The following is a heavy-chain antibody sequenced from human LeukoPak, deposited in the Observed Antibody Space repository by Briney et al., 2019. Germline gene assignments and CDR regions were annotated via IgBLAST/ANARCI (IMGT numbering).Heavy chain of an antibody. Sequence: SDTLSLTCTVSGYSISSGHYWGSIRQPPGKGLEWIASIYHSGSSYYNPSLKSRVTISVDTSNNQFSLKLSSVTAADTAVYYCARVYWNYGQPAIYWGQGTLVTVSS. CDR3: ARVYWNYGQPAIY. D-gene: IGHD1-7*01. V-gene: IGHV4-38-2*02. J-gene: IGHJ4*02. CDR1: GYSISSGHY. CDR2: IYHSGSS.